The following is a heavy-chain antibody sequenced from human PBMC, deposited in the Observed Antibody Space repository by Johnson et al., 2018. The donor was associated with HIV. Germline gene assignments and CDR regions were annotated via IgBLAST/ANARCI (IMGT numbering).Heavy chain of an antibody. V-gene: IGHV3-23*04. CDR1: GFSFSTYA. Sequence: VQLVESGGGLVQPGGSLRLSCAASGFSFSTYAMHWVRQAPGKGLEWVSVISGSGGSTYYADSVKGRFTISRDNSKNTLYLQMNSLRAEDTAGYYCAKGGMTTGTSGAFDVWGQGTMVTISS. CDR2: ISGSGGST. J-gene: IGHJ3*01. CDR3: AKGGMTTGTSGAFDV. D-gene: IGHD4-17*01.